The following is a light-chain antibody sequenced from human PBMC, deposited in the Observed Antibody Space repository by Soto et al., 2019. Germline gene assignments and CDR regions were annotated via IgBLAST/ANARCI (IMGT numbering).Light chain of an antibody. CDR1: SSDVGSYNL. Sequence: QSALTQPASVSVSPGQSITISCTGTSSDVGSYNLVSWYQQYPGKAPKLMIYEVSKRPSGVSNRFSGSKSGNTASLTISGLQAEDEADYYCCSYAGSSTFVFGTGTKVTVL. V-gene: IGLV2-23*02. CDR2: EVS. J-gene: IGLJ1*01. CDR3: CSYAGSSTFV.